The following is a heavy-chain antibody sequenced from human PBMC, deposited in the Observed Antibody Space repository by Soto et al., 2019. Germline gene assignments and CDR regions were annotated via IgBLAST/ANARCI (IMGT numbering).Heavy chain of an antibody. CDR3: ARGSGVAAPWDDAFDI. Sequence: GGSLRLSCAASGFTVSSNYMSWVRQAPGKGLEWVSAIYSGGSTYYADSVKGRFTISRHNSKNTLYLQMNSLRAEDTAVYYCARGSGVAAPWDDAFDIWGQGTMVTVSS. CDR2: IYSGGST. D-gene: IGHD6-13*01. CDR1: GFTVSSNY. J-gene: IGHJ3*02. V-gene: IGHV3-53*04.